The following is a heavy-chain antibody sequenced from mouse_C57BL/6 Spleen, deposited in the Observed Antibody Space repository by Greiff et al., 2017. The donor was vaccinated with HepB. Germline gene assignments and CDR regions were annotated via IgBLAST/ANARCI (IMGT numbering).Heavy chain of an antibody. D-gene: IGHD1-1*01. CDR3: ARDGVLFAY. J-gene: IGHJ3*01. Sequence: QVQLQQPGAELVRPGSSVKLSCKASGYTFPSFWMHWVKQRPIQGLEWVGNIDPSDSETHYNQKFKDKATLTVDKSSSTAYMQLSSLTSEDSAVYYCARDGVLFAYWGQGTLVTVSA. V-gene: IGHV1-52*01. CDR2: IDPSDSET. CDR1: GYTFPSFW.